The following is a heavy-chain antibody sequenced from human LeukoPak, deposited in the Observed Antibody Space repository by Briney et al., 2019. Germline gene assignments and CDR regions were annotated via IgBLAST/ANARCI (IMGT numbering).Heavy chain of an antibody. V-gene: IGHV3-23*01. D-gene: IGHD2-21*01. CDR3: AKGGHRSPFDY. CDR2: TSTSGGST. CDR1: AFTFSSYA. J-gene: IGHJ4*02. Sequence: GGSLRLSCAASAFTFSSYAMSWVRQAPGKGLEWVSGTSTSGGSTYHADSVKGRFTISRDQFKSTLYLQMNSLRVEDTAIYYCAKGGHRSPFDYWGQGALVTVSS.